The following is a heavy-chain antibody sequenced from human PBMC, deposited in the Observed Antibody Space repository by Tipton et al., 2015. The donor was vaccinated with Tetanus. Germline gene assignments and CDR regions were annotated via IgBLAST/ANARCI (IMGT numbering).Heavy chain of an antibody. CDR1: GFSFSNYK. D-gene: IGHD1-26*01. J-gene: IGHJ4*02. Sequence: SLRLSCEVSGFSFSNYKMNWVRQGPGRGLEWVSSISSTSRYINYADSVKGRFTISRDNSKNTLYLQMNSLRAEDTAVYYCARARSGSYYLDYWGQGTLVTVSS. CDR2: ISSTSRYI. CDR3: ARARSGSYYLDY. V-gene: IGHV3-21*04.